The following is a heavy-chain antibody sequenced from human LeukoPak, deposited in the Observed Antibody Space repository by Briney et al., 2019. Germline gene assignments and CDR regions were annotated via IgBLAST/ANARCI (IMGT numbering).Heavy chain of an antibody. V-gene: IGHV4-31*03. CDR2: IYYSGST. D-gene: IGHD3-10*01. CDR1: SGSISSGGYY. J-gene: IGHJ4*02. Sequence: SQTLSLTCTVSSGSISSGGYYWSWIRQHPGKGLEWIGYIYYSGSTYYNPSLKSRVTISVDTSKNQFSLKLSSVTAADTAVYYCARDDSITMVRGEIWGQGTLVTVSS. CDR3: ARDDSITMVRGEI.